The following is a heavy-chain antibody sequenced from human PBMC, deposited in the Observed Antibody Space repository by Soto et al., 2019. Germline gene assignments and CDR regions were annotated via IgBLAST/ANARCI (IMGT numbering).Heavy chain of an antibody. Sequence: EEQVLESGGGLVQPGGSLRLSCAASGFTFNNFGMSWVRQAPGEGLEWVSSISGNGDDIRYADSVKGRFTMSRDNSVSPLSLQMASMRVEDKAVYYCGEGHGDGGGNCLDSWGRGTLVTVSS. V-gene: IGHV3-23*01. CDR1: GFTFNNFG. CDR2: ISGNGDDI. CDR3: GEGHGDGGGNCLDS. D-gene: IGHD4-17*01. J-gene: IGHJ5*01.